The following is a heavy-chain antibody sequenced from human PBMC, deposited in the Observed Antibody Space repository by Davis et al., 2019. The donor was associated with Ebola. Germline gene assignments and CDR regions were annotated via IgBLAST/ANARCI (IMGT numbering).Heavy chain of an antibody. V-gene: IGHV1-2*02. D-gene: IGHD5-24*01. CDR1: GYIFTGYY. J-gene: IGHJ6*03. Sequence: ASVKVSCKASGYIFTGYYLHWVRQAPGQGLEWMGWMNPHSGGTSYAQKFQGRVTMTRDTSISTAYMELNRLRSDDTAVYYCARDRDPRNYYYMDVWGKGTTVTVSS. CDR3: ARDRDPRNYYYMDV. CDR2: MNPHSGGT.